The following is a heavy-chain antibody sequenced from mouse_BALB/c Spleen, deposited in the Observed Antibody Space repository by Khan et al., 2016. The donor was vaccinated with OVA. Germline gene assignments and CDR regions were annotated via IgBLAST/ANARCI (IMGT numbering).Heavy chain of an antibody. CDR3: TRREKYGYDPSWFAY. D-gene: IGHD2-2*01. Sequence: QVQLQQPGAELVRPGASVKLSCKASGYTFTSYWMNWVRQRPGQGLEWVGKINPSDSESHYNQMFKDKATLTVDKSSGTAYMQLSRLTSEDSAVFYGTRREKYGYDPSWFAYWGQGTLVTVSA. V-gene: IGHV1-61*01. CDR1: GYTFTSYW. J-gene: IGHJ3*01. CDR2: INPSDSES.